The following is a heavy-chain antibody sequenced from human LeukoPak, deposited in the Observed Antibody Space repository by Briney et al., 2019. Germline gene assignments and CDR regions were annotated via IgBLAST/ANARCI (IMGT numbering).Heavy chain of an antibody. CDR2: ISSSGDST. V-gene: IGHV3-23*01. Sequence: PGGSLRLSCTPSGFTFSSYAMSWVRQAPGKGLEWVPAISSSGDSTFYADSVKGRFTISRDNSKNTLYLQMNSVRAEDTAVYYCAKGYCSGGSCPFDHWGQGTLVTVSS. CDR1: GFTFSSYA. D-gene: IGHD2-15*01. J-gene: IGHJ4*02. CDR3: AKGYCSGGSCPFDH.